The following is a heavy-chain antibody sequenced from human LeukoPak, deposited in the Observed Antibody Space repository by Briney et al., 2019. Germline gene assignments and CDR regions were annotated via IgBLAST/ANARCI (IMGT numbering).Heavy chain of an antibody. V-gene: IGHV3-23*01. Sequence: GGSLRLSCAASGFTFSSYGMSWVRQAPGKGLEWVSGISGSAGSTYYADSVKGRFTISRDNSKNTLYLQMNSLRAEDTAVYYCAKVTRGGYYYDSSGTDWGQGTLVTVSS. CDR3: AKVTRGGYYYDSSGTD. D-gene: IGHD3-22*01. CDR1: GFTFSSYG. J-gene: IGHJ4*02. CDR2: ISGSAGST.